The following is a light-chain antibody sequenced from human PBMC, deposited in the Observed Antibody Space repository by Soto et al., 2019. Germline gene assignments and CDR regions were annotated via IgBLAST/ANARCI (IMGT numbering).Light chain of an antibody. CDR3: CSYAGSSTWV. CDR2: DVN. Sequence: QSALTQPRSVSGSPGQSVTISCTGTSNDAGAYNYVSWYQQHPGKAPKLLISDVNTRPSGVPDRFSGSKSGNTASLIISWLQAEDEADYYCCSYAGSSTWVFGGGTKVTVL. V-gene: IGLV2-11*01. CDR1: SNDAGAYNY. J-gene: IGLJ3*02.